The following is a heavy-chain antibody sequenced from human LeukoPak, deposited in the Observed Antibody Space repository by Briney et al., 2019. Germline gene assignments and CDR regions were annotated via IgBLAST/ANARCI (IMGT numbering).Heavy chain of an antibody. D-gene: IGHD2-21*01. Sequence: GGSLRLSCAASGFTFSSYAMSWVRQAPGKGLEWVSAISGSGGSTYYADSVKGRFTISRDNSKNTLYLQMNSLRAEDTAVYYCAKFSEQYCDGDYYSQPQDYLGQGTLVTVSS. CDR2: ISGSGGST. J-gene: IGHJ4*02. CDR1: GFTFSSYA. CDR3: AKFSEQYCDGDYYSQPQDY. V-gene: IGHV3-23*01.